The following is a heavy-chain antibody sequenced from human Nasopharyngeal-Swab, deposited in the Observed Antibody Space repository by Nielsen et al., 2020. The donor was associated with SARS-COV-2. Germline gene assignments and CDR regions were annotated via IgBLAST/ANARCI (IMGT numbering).Heavy chain of an antibody. V-gene: IGHV3-48*03. CDR3: ARGDTDLVTIRDY. CDR1: GFTFSSYE. Sequence: GGSLRLSCAASGFTFSSYEMNWVRQAPGKGLEWVSYISSSGSTIYNADSVKGRFTISRDNAKNSLYLQMNSLRAEDTAVYYCARGDTDLVTIRDYWGQGTLVTVSS. CDR2: ISSSGSTI. J-gene: IGHJ4*02. D-gene: IGHD5-18*01.